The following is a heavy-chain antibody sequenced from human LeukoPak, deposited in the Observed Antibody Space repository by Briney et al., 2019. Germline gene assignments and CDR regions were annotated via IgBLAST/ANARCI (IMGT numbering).Heavy chain of an antibody. CDR2: IIPIFGTA. D-gene: IGHD5-18*01. Sequence: GASVKVSCKASGGSVSSYAISWVRQAPGQGLEWMGRIIPIFGTANYAQKFQGRVTITADIASSTAYMELTRLTSEDTAVYFCAKQGAARQDYYMDVWGNGTTVTVSS. V-gene: IGHV1-69*06. CDR1: GGSVSSYA. CDR3: AKQGAARQDYYMDV. J-gene: IGHJ6*03.